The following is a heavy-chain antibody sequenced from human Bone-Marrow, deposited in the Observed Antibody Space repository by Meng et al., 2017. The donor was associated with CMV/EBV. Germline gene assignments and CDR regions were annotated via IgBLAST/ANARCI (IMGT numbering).Heavy chain of an antibody. Sequence: GESLKISCAASGFTFTDAWMSWVRQAPGKGLEWVSSISSSSDYIYYADSVKGRFTISRDNAKNSLYLQMNGLRAEDTAVYYCARDLQDGYNFVSYWGQGTLVTVSS. V-gene: IGHV3-21*01. D-gene: IGHD5-24*01. J-gene: IGHJ4*02. CDR1: GFTFTDAW. CDR2: ISSSSDYI. CDR3: ARDLQDGYNFVSY.